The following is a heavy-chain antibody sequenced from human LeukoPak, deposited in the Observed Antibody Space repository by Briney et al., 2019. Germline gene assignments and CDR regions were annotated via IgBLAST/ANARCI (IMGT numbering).Heavy chain of an antibody. CDR1: GDSTSNFY. J-gene: IGHJ5*01. Sequence: SETLSLTCTVSGDSTSNFYWNWIRQSPGKGLEWIGNIHYSGSSVYNPSLKSRGTISIDTSRRQFFLELNSVTAADTAVYFCALAPNSNWFDFWGPGILVTVSS. D-gene: IGHD2-8*01. CDR2: IHYSGSS. CDR3: ALAPNSNWFDF. V-gene: IGHV4-59*03.